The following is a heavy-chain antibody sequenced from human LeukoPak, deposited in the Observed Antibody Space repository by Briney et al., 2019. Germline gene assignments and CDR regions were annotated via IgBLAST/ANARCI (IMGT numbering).Heavy chain of an antibody. D-gene: IGHD3-3*01. V-gene: IGHV3-21*01. CDR2: ISSSSSYI. CDR1: GFTFSSYS. J-gene: IGHJ6*03. CDR3: ARDRVTIFGVVRLDMDV. Sequence: GGSLRLSCAASGFTFSSYSMNWVRQAPGKGLEGVSSISSSSSYIYYADSVKGRFTISRDNAKNSLYLQMNSLRAEDTAVYYCARDRVTIFGVVRLDMDVWGKGTTVTVSS.